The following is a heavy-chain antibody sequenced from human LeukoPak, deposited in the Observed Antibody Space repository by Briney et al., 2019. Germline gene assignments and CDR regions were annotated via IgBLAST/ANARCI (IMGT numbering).Heavy chain of an antibody. CDR2: ISSSGGDT. CDR1: GFMFSRYA. Sequence: GGSLRLSCAASGFMFSRYAMNWVRQAPGKGLEWVSGISSSGGDTYFADSVKGRFTISRDNAKNSLYLQMNSLRAEDTAVYYCAREYSSSSGKAFDIWGQGTMVTVSS. D-gene: IGHD6-6*01. J-gene: IGHJ3*02. V-gene: IGHV3-21*01. CDR3: AREYSSSSGKAFDI.